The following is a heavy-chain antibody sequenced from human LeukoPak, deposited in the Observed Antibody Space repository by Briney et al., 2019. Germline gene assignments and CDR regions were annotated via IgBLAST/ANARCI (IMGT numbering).Heavy chain of an antibody. J-gene: IGHJ2*01. CDR1: GFTFSGSA. V-gene: IGHV3-73*01. CDR2: IRSKGNNYAT. CDR3: ARSLDWYLDL. D-gene: IGHD3-16*02. Sequence: GGSLILSCAASGFTFSGSAMHWVRQASGKGLEWVGRIRSKGNNYATAYAASVKGRFTISRDDSKNTAYLQMNSLKTEDTAVYYCARSLDWYLDLWGRGTLVTVSS.